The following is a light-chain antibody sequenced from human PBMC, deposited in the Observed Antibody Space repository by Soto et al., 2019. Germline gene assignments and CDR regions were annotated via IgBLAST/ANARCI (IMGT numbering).Light chain of an antibody. CDR1: ALATQY. V-gene: IGLV3-25*02. CDR2: KDT. J-gene: IGLJ1*01. CDR3: QSADNSATYV. Sequence: SYELTQPPSVSVSPGQTAKITCSGAALATQYAFWYHVRPGQAPVLVIYKDTERPSGIPERFSGSGSGTTVTLTIGGVQAEDEGDYYCQSADNSATYVFGTGIKLTVL.